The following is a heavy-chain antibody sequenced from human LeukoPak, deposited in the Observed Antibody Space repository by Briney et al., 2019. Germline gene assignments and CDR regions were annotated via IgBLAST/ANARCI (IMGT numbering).Heavy chain of an antibody. V-gene: IGHV3-30*02. CDR3: AKDRVGDGYNFDY. J-gene: IGHJ4*02. CDR1: GFTFSSYG. D-gene: IGHD5-24*01. Sequence: GGSLRLSCAASGFTFSSYGMHWVRQAPGKGLESVAFIRYDGSNKYYADSVKGRFTISRDNSKNTLYLQMNSLRAKDTAVYYCAKDRVGDGYNFDYWGQGTLVTVSS. CDR2: IRYDGSNK.